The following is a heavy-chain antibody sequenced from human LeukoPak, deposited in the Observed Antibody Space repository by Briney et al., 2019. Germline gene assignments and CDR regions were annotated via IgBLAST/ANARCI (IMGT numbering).Heavy chain of an antibody. CDR3: ATVREYYYDSRTNGFDY. D-gene: IGHD3-22*01. CDR1: GYTLTELS. J-gene: IGHJ4*02. Sequence: GASVKVSCKVSGYTLTELSMHWVRQAPGRGLEWMGGFHPEDGETIYAQKFQGRVTMTEDTSTDTAYMELSSLRSEDTAVYYCATVREYYYDSRTNGFDYWGQGTLVTVSS. V-gene: IGHV1-24*01. CDR2: FHPEDGET.